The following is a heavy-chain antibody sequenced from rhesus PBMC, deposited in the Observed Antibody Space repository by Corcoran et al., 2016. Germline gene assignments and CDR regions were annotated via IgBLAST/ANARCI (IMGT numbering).Heavy chain of an antibody. J-gene: IGHJ4*01. CDR1: VGSISSSNW. CDR2: ISCSSCSA. CDR3: ARGGGRQLYFDY. D-gene: IGHD6-25*01. Sequence: QVQLQESGPGLVKPSETLSLTCAVSVGSISSSNWWRWIRQPQGKGLGWIGYISCSSCSASYKPSITRRVTIAKDTSKNQCALRRRYLTAADTAVHYCARGGGRQLYFDYWGQGVLVTVSS. V-gene: IGHV4S19*01.